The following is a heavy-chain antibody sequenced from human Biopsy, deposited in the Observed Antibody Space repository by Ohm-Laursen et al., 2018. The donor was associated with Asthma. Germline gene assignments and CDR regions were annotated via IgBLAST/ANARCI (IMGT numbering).Heavy chain of an antibody. J-gene: IGHJ4*02. D-gene: IGHD6-19*01. Sequence: SLRLSCAASGFPFRGFGMTWVRQVPGRGLEWVATISGGGPSTFYAASVKGRFTISSDTLKNTVFLHLSSLRAEDTAVYYCAKESGTVGWHADYLEEWGRGTLVTVSS. V-gene: IGHV3-23*01. CDR3: AKESGTVGWHADYLEE. CDR1: GFPFRGFG. CDR2: ISGGGPST.